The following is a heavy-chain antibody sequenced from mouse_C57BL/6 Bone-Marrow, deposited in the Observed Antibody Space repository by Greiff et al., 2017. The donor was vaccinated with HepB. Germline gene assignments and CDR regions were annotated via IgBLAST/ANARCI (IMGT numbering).Heavy chain of an antibody. CDR1: GYTFTSYG. V-gene: IGHV1-81*01. CDR2: IYPRSGNT. Sequence: VQVVESGAELARPGASVKLSCKASGYTFTSYGISWVKQRTGQGLEWIGEIYPRSGNTYYNEKFKGKATLTADKSSSTAYMELRSLTSEDSAVYFCARRTTVVEGYWGQGTTLTVSP. J-gene: IGHJ2*01. CDR3: ARRTTVVEGY. D-gene: IGHD1-1*01.